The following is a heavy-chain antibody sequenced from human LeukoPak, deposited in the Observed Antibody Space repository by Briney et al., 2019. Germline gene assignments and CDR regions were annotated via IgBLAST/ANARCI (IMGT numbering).Heavy chain of an antibody. CDR3: VKGGRGYSYGPPMGY. CDR2: ISSNGGST. V-gene: IGHV3-64D*06. J-gene: IGHJ4*02. Sequence: GGSLRLSCSASGFTFSSYAMHWVRQAPGKGLEYVSAISSNGGSTYYADSVKGRFTISRDNAKNTLYLQMSSLRAEDTAVYYCVKGGRGYSYGPPMGYWGQGTLVTVSS. CDR1: GFTFSSYA. D-gene: IGHD5-18*01.